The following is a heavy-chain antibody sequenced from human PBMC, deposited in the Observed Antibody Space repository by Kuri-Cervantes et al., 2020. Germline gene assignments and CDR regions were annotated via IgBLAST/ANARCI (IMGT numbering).Heavy chain of an antibody. D-gene: IGHD6-6*01. V-gene: IGHV4-59*01. CDR2: IYYRGST. Sequence: SETLSLTCTVSGGSISRYYWSWIRPPPGKGLEWIGYIYYRGSTNYNPSLKSRVTIPVDTSKNQFSLKLSAVTAADTAVNYCARSRTAARRSWFAPWGQGTLVTVSS. J-gene: IGHJ5*02. CDR1: GGSISRYY. CDR3: ARSRTAARRSWFAP.